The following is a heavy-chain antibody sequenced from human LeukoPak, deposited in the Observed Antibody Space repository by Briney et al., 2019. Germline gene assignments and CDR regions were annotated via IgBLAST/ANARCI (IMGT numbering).Heavy chain of an antibody. V-gene: IGHV1-2*02. CDR3: AREGPQTLGASDY. Sequence: GASVKVSCKSSGYIFTGYFIHWVRQAPGQGLEWMGWINPNSGGTNYAQKFQGRVTMTRDTSISTAYMELSRLRSDDTAVYYCAREGPQTLGASDYWGQGTLVTVSS. CDR2: INPNSGGT. CDR1: GYIFTGYF. D-gene: IGHD1-26*01. J-gene: IGHJ4*02.